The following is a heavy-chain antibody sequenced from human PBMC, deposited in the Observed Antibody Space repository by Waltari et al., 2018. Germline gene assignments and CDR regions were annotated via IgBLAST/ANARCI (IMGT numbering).Heavy chain of an antibody. CDR1: EYSFTGNA. V-gene: IGHV1-3*01. CDR3: AREVTGWPPYYDH. Sequence: QVQLLQSGPGVKRPGASVRVSCKPSEYSFTGNAIDWVRQAPGQSLEWMGWINPRNGNIRYSQKFQGRVTLSRDTSANTVYMELRGLRSEDTAIYYCAREVTGWPPYYDHWGQGILVTVSS. J-gene: IGHJ4*02. CDR2: INPRNGNI. D-gene: IGHD6-19*01.